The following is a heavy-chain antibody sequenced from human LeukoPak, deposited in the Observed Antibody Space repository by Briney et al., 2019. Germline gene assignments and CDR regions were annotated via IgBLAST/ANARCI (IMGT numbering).Heavy chain of an antibody. CDR2: ISPSGDIT. Sequence: GGSLRLSCAASGFTFSDYYMGWIRQAPGKGLEWVSGISPSGDITYYADSVKGRFTISRDNSKNTLYLEVISLTAEDTAVYYCAKDDAWLRFGEWSQGTLVTVSS. CDR1: GFTFSDYY. V-gene: IGHV3-23*01. CDR3: AKDDAWLRFGE. J-gene: IGHJ4*02. D-gene: IGHD3-10*01.